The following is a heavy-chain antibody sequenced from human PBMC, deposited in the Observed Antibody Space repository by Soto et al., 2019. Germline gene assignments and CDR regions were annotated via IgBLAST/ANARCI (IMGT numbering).Heavy chain of an antibody. J-gene: IGHJ6*02. Sequence: VQLVESGGGLVKPGGSLRLSCAASGFAFSDYYMSWIRQAPGKGLEWISYISSSGSTIYYADSMKGRFTISRDNAKNSLYLQMNTLRAEDTALYYCASFRSRSSGVDVWGQGTTVTVSS. V-gene: IGHV3-11*01. CDR3: ASFRSRSSGVDV. CDR1: GFAFSDYY. CDR2: ISSSGSTI. D-gene: IGHD3-10*01.